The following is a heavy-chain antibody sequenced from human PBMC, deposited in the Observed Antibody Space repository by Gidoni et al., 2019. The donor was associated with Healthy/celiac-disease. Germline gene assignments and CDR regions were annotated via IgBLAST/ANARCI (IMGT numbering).Heavy chain of an antibody. CDR1: GGSFSGYY. D-gene: IGHD6-13*01. CDR3: ARGSIAAGYYYYGMDV. J-gene: IGHJ6*02. Sequence: QVQLQQWGAGLLKPSETLSLTCAVYGGSFSGYYWSWIRQPPGKGLEWIGEINHSGSTNYTPSLKSRVTISVDTSKNQFSLKLSSVTAADTAVYYCARGSIAAGYYYYGMDVWGQGTTVTVSS. CDR2: INHSGST. V-gene: IGHV4-34*01.